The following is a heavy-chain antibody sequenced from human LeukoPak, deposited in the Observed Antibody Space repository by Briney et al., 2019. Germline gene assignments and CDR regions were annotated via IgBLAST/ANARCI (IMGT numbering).Heavy chain of an antibody. CDR3: ARRGDCGGDCYSEYYFDY. J-gene: IGHJ4*02. Sequence: SETLSLTCTVSGGSISSSSYYWGWIRQPPGKGLEWIGSIYYSGSTYYNPSLKSRVTISVDTSKNQFSLKLSSVTAADTAVYYCARRGDCGGDCYSEYYFDYWGQGTLVTVSS. CDR2: IYYSGST. D-gene: IGHD2-21*02. V-gene: IGHV4-39*01. CDR1: GGSISSSSYY.